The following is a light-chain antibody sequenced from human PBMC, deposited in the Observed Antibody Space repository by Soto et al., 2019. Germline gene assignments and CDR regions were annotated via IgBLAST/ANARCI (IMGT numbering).Light chain of an antibody. CDR2: EVN. Sequence: QSALAHPPSASGSPGQSVAISCTGTSSDVGGYNYVSWYQQHPGKAPKLMIYEVNKRPSGVPDRFSGSKSGNTASLTVSGLQAEDEADYYCSSYAGSSNVFGSGPKVTV. CDR3: SSYAGSSNV. V-gene: IGLV2-8*01. J-gene: IGLJ1*01. CDR1: SSDVGGYNY.